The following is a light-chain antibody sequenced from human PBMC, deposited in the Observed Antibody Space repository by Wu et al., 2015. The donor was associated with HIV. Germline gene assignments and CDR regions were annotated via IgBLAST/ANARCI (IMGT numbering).Light chain of an antibody. V-gene: IGKV3-11*01. J-gene: IGKJ4*01. CDR3: QQRSSWPLT. Sequence: EIVLTQSPATLSLSLGERATLSCWASQSVGNKLAWYQQKPGQAPRLLIYKTSIRATGIPARFSGSGSATDFTLTISGLEPEDFAVYYCQQRSSWPLTFGGGTKVEIK. CDR1: QSVGNK. CDR2: KTS.